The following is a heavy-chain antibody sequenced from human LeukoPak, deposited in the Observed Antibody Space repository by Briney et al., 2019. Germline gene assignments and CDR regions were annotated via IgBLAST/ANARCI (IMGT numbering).Heavy chain of an antibody. Sequence: PSETLSLTCTVSGGSISSSSYYWDWIRQPPGKGLEWIGSIYYSGSTYYNPSLKSRVTISVDTSKNHFSLKLSSVTAADTAMYYCARISGRGYSYNNWFDSWGQGTLVTVSS. CDR2: IYYSGST. J-gene: IGHJ5*01. D-gene: IGHD5-18*01. V-gene: IGHV4-39*07. CDR3: ARISGRGYSYNNWFDS. CDR1: GGSISSSSYY.